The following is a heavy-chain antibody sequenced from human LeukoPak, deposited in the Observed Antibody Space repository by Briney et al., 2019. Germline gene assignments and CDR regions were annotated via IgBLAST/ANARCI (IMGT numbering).Heavy chain of an antibody. CDR1: GGSFSGYY. V-gene: IGHV4-34*01. CDR3: ARAPYYYGSGSYYLI. D-gene: IGHD3-10*01. CDR2: INHSGST. J-gene: IGHJ4*02. Sequence: PSETLSLTCAVYGGSFSGYYWSWIRQPPGKGLEWIGEINHSGSTNYNPSLKSRVTISVGTSKNQFSLKLSSVTAADTAVCYCARAPYYYGSGSYYLIWGQGTLVTVSS.